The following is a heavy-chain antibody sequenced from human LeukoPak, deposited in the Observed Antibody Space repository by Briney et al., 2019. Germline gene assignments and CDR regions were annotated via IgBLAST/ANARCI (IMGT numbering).Heavy chain of an antibody. Sequence: SETLSLTCTVSGGSIGSYYWSWIRQPPGKGLEWIGYIYTSGSTNYNPSLKSRVTISVDTSKNQFSLKLSSVTAADTAVYYCASASIAAPSGFDYWGQGTLVTVSS. CDR1: GGSIGSYY. D-gene: IGHD6-6*01. V-gene: IGHV4-4*09. J-gene: IGHJ4*02. CDR3: ASASIAAPSGFDY. CDR2: IYTSGST.